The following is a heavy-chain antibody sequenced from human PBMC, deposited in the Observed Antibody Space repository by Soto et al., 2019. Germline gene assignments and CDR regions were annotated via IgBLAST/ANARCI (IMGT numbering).Heavy chain of an antibody. V-gene: IGHV5-10-1*01. CDR1: GYSFTSYW. CDR3: ATYSSSWYGLHYYYGMDV. Sequence: KISCKGSGYSFTSYWISWVRQMPGKGLEWMGRIDPSDSYTNYSPSFQGHVTISADKSISTAYLQWSSLKASDTAMYYCATYSSSWYGLHYYYGMDVWGQGTTVTVSS. D-gene: IGHD6-13*01. J-gene: IGHJ6*02. CDR2: IDPSDSYT.